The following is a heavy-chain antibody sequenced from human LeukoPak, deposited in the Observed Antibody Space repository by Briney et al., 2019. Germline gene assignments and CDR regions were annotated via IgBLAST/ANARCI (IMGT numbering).Heavy chain of an antibody. CDR2: IYPGDSDT. J-gene: IGHJ4*02. Sequence: GESLQISCKGSGYSFTSYWIGWMRQMPGKGLEWMGIIYPGDSDTRYSPSFQGQVTISADKSISTAYLQWSSLKASDTAMYYCARFTCYDILTVDYWGQGTLVTVSS. V-gene: IGHV5-51*01. CDR1: GYSFTSYW. D-gene: IGHD3-9*01. CDR3: ARFTCYDILTVDY.